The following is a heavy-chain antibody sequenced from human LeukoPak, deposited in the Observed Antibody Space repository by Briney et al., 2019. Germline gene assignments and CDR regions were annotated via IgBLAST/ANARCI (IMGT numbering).Heavy chain of an antibody. CDR1: GFTFDDYA. V-gene: IGHV3-9*01. CDR3: AKVAGRDLVATGGFDY. CDR2: ISWNSGSI. Sequence: PGGSLRLSCAASGFTFDDYAMHWVRQAPGKGLEWVSGISWNSGSIGYADSVKGRFTISRDNAKNSLYLQMNSLRAEDTALYYCAKVAGRDLVATGGFDYWGQGTLVTVPS. D-gene: IGHD5-12*01. J-gene: IGHJ4*02.